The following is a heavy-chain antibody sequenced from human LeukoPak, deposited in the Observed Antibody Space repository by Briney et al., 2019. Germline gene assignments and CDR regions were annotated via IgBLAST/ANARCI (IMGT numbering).Heavy chain of an antibody. V-gene: IGHV4-31*03. CDR1: GGSISSGGYY. J-gene: IGHJ4*02. CDR2: IYYSGST. Sequence: PSETLSLTCTVSGGSISSGGYYWSWIRQHPGKGLEWIGYIYYSGSTYYNPSLKSRVTISVDTSKNQFSLKLSSVTAADTAVYYCARDRKDYPFDYWGQGTLVTVSS. CDR3: ARDRKDYPFDY. D-gene: IGHD4-11*01.